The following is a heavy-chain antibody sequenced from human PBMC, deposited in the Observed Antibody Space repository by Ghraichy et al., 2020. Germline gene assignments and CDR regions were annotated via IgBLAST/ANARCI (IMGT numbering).Heavy chain of an antibody. CDR2: INPNSGGT. CDR3: ARELDGYYYYYMDV. D-gene: IGHD1-1*01. CDR1: GYTFTGYY. Sequence: ASVKVSCKASGYTFTGYYMHWVRQVPGQGLEWMGRINPNSGGTNYAQKFQGRVTMTRDTSISTAYMELSRLRSDDTAVYYCARELDGYYYYYMDVWGKGTTVTVSS. J-gene: IGHJ6*03. V-gene: IGHV1-2*06.